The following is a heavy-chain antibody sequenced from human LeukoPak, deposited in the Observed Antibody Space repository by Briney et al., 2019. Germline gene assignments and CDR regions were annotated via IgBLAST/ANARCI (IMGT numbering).Heavy chain of an antibody. V-gene: IGHV4-34*01. J-gene: IGHJ3*02. CDR1: GGSFSAYY. D-gene: IGHD6-19*01. CDR2: IDHSGST. CDR3: ARKGNSGWDDDAFDI. Sequence: SETLSLTCAVYGGSFSAYYWSWIRHPPGKGLEWIGEIDHSGSTNYNPSLKSRVTISVDTSKNQISLKLNSVTAADTAVYYCARKGNSGWDDDAFDIWGQGTMVTVSS.